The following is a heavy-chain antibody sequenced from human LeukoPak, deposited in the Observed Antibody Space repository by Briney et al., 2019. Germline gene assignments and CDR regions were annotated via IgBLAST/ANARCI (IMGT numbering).Heavy chain of an antibody. CDR2: IRYDGNNK. J-gene: IGHJ4*02. V-gene: IGHV3-30*02. CDR1: GFTFTSYG. CDR3: AKLISPYDY. Sequence: GGSLRLSCAASGFTFTSYGMHWVRQAPGKGLEWVAFIRYDGNNKYYADSVKGRFTISRDNSKNTLYLQMNSLRAEDTAVYYCAKLISPYDYWGQGTLVLVSS.